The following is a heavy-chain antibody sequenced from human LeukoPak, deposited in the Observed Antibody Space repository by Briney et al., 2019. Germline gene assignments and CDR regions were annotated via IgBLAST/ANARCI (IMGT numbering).Heavy chain of an antibody. CDR2: IRRKTDGGTA. CDR1: GFTFTNAW. J-gene: IGHJ4*02. D-gene: IGHD6-19*01. V-gene: IGHV3-15*01. CDR3: TRYSSGWY. Sequence: PGGSLRLSCAASGFTFTNAWMSWVRQAPGKGLEWVGRIRRKTDGGTADYAAPVKGRFTISRDDSKNTLYLQMNSLKAEDTAVYYCTRYSSGWYWGQGTLVTVS.